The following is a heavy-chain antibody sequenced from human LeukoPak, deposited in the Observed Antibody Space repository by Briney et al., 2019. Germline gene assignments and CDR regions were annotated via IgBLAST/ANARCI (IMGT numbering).Heavy chain of an antibody. CDR1: GYTFTSYD. CDR2: MNPISGNT. V-gene: IGHV1-8*01. D-gene: IGHD5-18*01. CDR3: ARGPPIRGYRYGYDTGYYYSYSMDV. Sequence: ASVKVSFKASGYTFTSYDINWVRQATGQGLEWMGWMNPISGNTGHAQKFQGRVTMTRDTSISTAYMELSSLRSEDTAVYYCARGPPIRGYRYGYDTGYYYSYSMDVWGKGTTVTISS. J-gene: IGHJ6*03.